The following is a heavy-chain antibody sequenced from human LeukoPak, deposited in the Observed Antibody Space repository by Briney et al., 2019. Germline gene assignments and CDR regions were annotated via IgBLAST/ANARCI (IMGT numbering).Heavy chain of an antibody. Sequence: SETLSLTCAVYGGSFSGYYWSWIRQPPGKGLEWIGEINHSGSTNYNPSLKSRVTISVDTSKNQFSLKLSSVTAADTAVYYCARGYCSGGSCQEGGYWGQGTLVTVSS. CDR3: ARGYCSGGSCQEGGY. V-gene: IGHV4-34*01. J-gene: IGHJ4*02. CDR1: GGSFSGYY. D-gene: IGHD2-15*01. CDR2: INHSGST.